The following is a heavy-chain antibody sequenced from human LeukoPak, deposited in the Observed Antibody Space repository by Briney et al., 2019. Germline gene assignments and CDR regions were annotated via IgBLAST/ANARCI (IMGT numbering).Heavy chain of an antibody. D-gene: IGHD6-6*01. CDR1: GFTFSSYA. V-gene: IGHV3-23*01. J-gene: IGHJ5*02. Sequence: GGSLRLSCAASGFTFSSYAMSWVRQAPGKGLEGVSAISGSGGSTYYADSVKGRFTISRDNSKNTLYLQMNSLRAEDTAVYYCAKDRVAARPVSWFDPWGQGTLVTVSS. CDR2: ISGSGGST. CDR3: AKDRVAARPVSWFDP.